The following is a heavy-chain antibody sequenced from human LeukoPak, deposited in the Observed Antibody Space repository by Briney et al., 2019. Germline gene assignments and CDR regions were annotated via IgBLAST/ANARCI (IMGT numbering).Heavy chain of an antibody. D-gene: IGHD3-22*01. Sequence: SETLSLTCAVSGGSISSGGYSWSWIRQPPGKGLEWIGYIYHSGSTYYNPSLKSRVTISADRSKNQFSLKLSSVTAADTAVYYCARVDYYDSSGYFDYWGQGTLVTVSS. CDR2: IYHSGST. CDR1: GGSISSGGYS. CDR3: ARVDYYDSSGYFDY. V-gene: IGHV4-30-2*01. J-gene: IGHJ4*02.